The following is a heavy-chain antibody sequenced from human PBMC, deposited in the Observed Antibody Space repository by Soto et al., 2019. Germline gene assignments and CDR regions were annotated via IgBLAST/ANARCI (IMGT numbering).Heavy chain of an antibody. J-gene: IGHJ6*02. D-gene: IGHD3-10*01. CDR2: IIPIFCTA. CDR3: ARPPGGFGEPDYYYYGMDV. V-gene: IGHV1-69*06. Sequence: SXKVSFEASGGTXISYSSRLVRQAPGQGLEWIGGIIPIFCTANYAQKFQGRVTITADKSTSTAYIELSSLRSEYTAVYYCARPPGGFGEPDYYYYGMDVWGQGTTGTVSS. CDR1: GGTXISYS.